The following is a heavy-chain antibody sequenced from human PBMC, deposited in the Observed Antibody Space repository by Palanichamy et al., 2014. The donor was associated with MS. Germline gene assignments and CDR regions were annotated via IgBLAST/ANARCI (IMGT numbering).Heavy chain of an antibody. Sequence: QVQLVQSGTEVKKPGASVKVSCKASGNTFTAYGFNWVRQAPGQGLEWMGWISAYNGNTKDAQKFQGRVTMTTDTSTTTAYMELMSLKSDDTAVYYCARTEAYTNYADYWGQGTLVTVSS. J-gene: IGHJ4*02. CDR2: ISAYNGNT. CDR3: ARTEAYTNYADY. D-gene: IGHD4-11*01. CDR1: GNTFTAYG. V-gene: IGHV1-18*01.